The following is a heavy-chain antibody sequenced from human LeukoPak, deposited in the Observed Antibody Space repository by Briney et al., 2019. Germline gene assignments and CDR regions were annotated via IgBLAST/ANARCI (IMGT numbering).Heavy chain of an antibody. D-gene: IGHD6-19*01. Sequence: SVKVSCKASGGTFSSYAISWVRQAPGQGLEWMGGIIPIFGTANYAQKFQGRVTITADESTSTAYMELSSLRSEDTAVYYCARDLSYSSGWSESGEYFQHWGQGTLVTVSS. J-gene: IGHJ1*01. V-gene: IGHV1-69*01. CDR2: IIPIFGTA. CDR1: GGTFSSYA. CDR3: ARDLSYSSGWSESGEYFQH.